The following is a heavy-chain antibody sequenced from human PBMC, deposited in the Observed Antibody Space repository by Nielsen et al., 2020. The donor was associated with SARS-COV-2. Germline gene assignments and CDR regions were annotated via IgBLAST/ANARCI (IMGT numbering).Heavy chain of an antibody. CDR2: ISAYNGNT. CDR1: GFTFTTYG. V-gene: IGHV1-18*01. D-gene: IGHD3-16*02. Sequence: ASVKVSCKSSGFTFTTYGFSWVRQAPGQGLEWMGWISAYNGNTIYAQKLQGRVTLTTDTSTTTAYMELRSLRSDDTAVYYCARFRADYDYVWGSYRPFGMDVWGQGTTVTVSS. CDR3: ARFRADYDYVWGSYRPFGMDV. J-gene: IGHJ6*02.